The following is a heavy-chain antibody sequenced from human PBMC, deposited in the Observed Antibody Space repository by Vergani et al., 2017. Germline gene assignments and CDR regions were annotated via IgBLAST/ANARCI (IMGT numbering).Heavy chain of an antibody. Sequence: QVQLVESGGGVVQPGGALRLSCAASGFTFSSYGMHWVRQAPGKGLEWVAFIRYDGSNKYYADSVKGRFTISRDNSKNTLYLQMNSLRAEDTAVYYCAKEKYSGSYSAGYYFDYGGQGTLVTVSS. CDR3: AKEKYSGSYSAGYYFDY. J-gene: IGHJ4*02. D-gene: IGHD1-26*01. CDR1: GFTFSSYG. CDR2: IRYDGSNK. V-gene: IGHV3-30*02.